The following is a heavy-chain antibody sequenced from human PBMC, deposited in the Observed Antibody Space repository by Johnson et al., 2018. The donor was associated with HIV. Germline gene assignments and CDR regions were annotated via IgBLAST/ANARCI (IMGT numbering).Heavy chain of an antibody. Sequence: QVQLVESGGGVVQPGGSLRLSCAASGFIFSSYGMHWVRQAPGKGLEWVAFIRYDGSNKYYADSVKGRFTISRDNSKNTLSLQMNSPRVDETAIYYCARVRAGRENAFDIWGQGTMVTVSS. CDR2: IRYDGSNK. V-gene: IGHV3-30*02. CDR3: ARVRAGRENAFDI. D-gene: IGHD1-26*01. J-gene: IGHJ3*02. CDR1: GFIFSSYG.